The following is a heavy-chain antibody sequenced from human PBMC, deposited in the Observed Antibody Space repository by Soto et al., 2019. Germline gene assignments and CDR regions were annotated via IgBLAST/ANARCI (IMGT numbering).Heavy chain of an antibody. CDR1: GFTFSSYA. J-gene: IGHJ3*02. CDR2: ISYDGSNK. V-gene: IGHV3-30-3*01. CDR3: ARERCTMIVPGDAFEI. D-gene: IGHD3-22*01. Sequence: GGSLRLSCAASGFTFSSYAMHWVRQAPGKGLEWVAVISYDGSNKYYADSVKGRFTISRDNSKNTLYLQMNSLRAEDTAVYYCARERCTMIVPGDAFEIWGQGTMVT.